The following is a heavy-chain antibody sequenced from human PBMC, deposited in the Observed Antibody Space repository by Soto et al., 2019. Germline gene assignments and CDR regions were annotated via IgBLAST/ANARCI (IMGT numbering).Heavy chain of an antibody. CDR3: ARDTNGLHY. V-gene: IGHV3-74*01. CDR1: GLIFSNYK. D-gene: IGHD2-8*01. CDR2: INTDGSIT. J-gene: IGHJ4*02. Sequence: GGSLRLSCAASGLIFSNYKMHRVRQAPGKGLVWVSRINTDGSITDYADSVKGRFTVSRDNAKNTMYLQMNSLTADDTAVYYCARDTNGLHYWGQGTLVTVSS.